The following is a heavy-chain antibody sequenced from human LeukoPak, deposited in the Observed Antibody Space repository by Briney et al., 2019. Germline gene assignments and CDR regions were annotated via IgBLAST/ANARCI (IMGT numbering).Heavy chain of an antibody. CDR2: ISSNGGST. J-gene: IGHJ5*02. D-gene: IGHD4-17*01. V-gene: IGHV3-64*01. CDR3: AREWGYGDYAGWFDP. CDR1: GFTFSSYA. Sequence: GGSLRLSCAASGFTFSSYAMHWVRQAPGKGLEYVSAISSNGGSTYYANSVKGRFTISRDNSKNTLYLQMNSLRAEDTAVHYCAREWGYGDYAGWFDPWGQGTLVTVSS.